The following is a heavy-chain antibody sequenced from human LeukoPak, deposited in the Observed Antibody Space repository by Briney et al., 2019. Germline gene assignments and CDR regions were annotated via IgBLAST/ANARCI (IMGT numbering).Heavy chain of an antibody. J-gene: IGHJ4*02. D-gene: IGHD6-13*01. Sequence: GGSLRLSCAASGFTFSSYAMSWVRQAPGKGLVWVSRINSDGSSTSYTDSVKGRFTISRDNAKSTLYLQMNSLRAEDTAVYYCARLEYGSSSWYYFDYWGQGTLVTVSS. CDR2: INSDGSST. CDR1: GFTFSSYA. V-gene: IGHV3-74*01. CDR3: ARLEYGSSSWYYFDY.